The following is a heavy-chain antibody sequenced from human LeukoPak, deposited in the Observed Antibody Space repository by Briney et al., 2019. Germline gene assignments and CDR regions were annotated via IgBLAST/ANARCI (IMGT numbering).Heavy chain of an antibody. Sequence: PGGSLRLSCAASGFTFSSYWMHWVRQAPGKGLVWVSRINSDGSSTNYADSVKGRFTISRDNAKNTLYLQMNSLRVEDTAVYYCARAVRRSGYYKDHYFDYWGQGTLVTVSS. V-gene: IGHV3-74*01. CDR3: ARAVRRSGYYKDHYFDY. J-gene: IGHJ4*02. D-gene: IGHD3-22*01. CDR1: GFTFSSYW. CDR2: INSDGSST.